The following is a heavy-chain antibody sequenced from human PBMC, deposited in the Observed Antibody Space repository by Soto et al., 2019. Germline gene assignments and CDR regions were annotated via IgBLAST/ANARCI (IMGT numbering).Heavy chain of an antibody. CDR2: LYSGGST. D-gene: IGHD2-21*01. J-gene: IGHJ4*02. CDR3: ARDDEHWSDCDLGY. V-gene: IGHV3-66*01. CDR1: GFIVSSNY. Sequence: PGGSLRLSCAASGFIVSSNYMSWVRQAPGKGLEWVSLLYSGGSTYYADSVKGRFTISRDNSKNTLYLQMNSLRAEDTAVYYCARDDEHWSDCDLGYWGQEVLVTVSS.